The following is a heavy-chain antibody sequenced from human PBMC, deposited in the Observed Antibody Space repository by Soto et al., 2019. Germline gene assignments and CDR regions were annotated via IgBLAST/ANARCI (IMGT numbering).Heavy chain of an antibody. V-gene: IGHV1-18*01. CDR2: ISAYNGNT. CDR1: GYTFTGYG. J-gene: IGHJ4*02. Sequence: ASVKVSCKASGYTFTGYGISWVRQAPGQGLEWMGWISAYNGNTNYAQKLQGRVTMTTDTSTSTAYMELRSLRSDDTAVYYCARDVRRYSSSWYPSDYWGQGTLVTVSS. D-gene: IGHD6-13*01. CDR3: ARDVRRYSSSWYPSDY.